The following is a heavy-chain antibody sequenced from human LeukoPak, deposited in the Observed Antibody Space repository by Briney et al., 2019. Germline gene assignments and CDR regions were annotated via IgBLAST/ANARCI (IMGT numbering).Heavy chain of an antibody. CDR2: ITSSSRYI. V-gene: IGHV3-21*01. CDR3: ARGDGGWFDY. Sequence: GGSLRLSCAASGFTFSDYNINWXXQAPGKGLEWVSSITSSSRYIYYADSVKGRFTISRDNANNSLFLQMNSLRVEDTAVYYCARGDGGWFDYWGQGTLVTVSS. CDR1: GFTFSDYN. J-gene: IGHJ4*02. D-gene: IGHD6-19*01.